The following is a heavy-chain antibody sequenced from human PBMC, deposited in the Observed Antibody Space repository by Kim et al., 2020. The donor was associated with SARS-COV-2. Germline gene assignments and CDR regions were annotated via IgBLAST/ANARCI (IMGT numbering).Heavy chain of an antibody. J-gene: IGHJ3*01. Sequence: YNPSLKSRITMSVDTSKNQLSLKLSSVTAADTAVYYCVTSIAVAGDAFDFWGQGTMVAVSS. V-gene: IGHV4-4*07. CDR3: VTSIAVAGDAFDF. D-gene: IGHD6-19*01.